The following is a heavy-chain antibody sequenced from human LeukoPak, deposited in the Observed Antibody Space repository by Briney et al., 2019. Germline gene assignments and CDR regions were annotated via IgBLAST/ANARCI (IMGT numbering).Heavy chain of an antibody. J-gene: IGHJ4*02. CDR3: ARGRAARTYYFDY. D-gene: IGHD6-6*01. CDR1: GGSISSGGYS. CDR2: IYHSGST. Sequence: KPSQTLSLTCTVSGGSISSGGYSWSWIRQPPGKGLERIGYIYHSGSTYYNPSLKSRVTISVDRSKNQFSLKLSSVTAADTAVYYCARGRAARTYYFDYWGQGTLVTVSS. V-gene: IGHV4-30-2*01.